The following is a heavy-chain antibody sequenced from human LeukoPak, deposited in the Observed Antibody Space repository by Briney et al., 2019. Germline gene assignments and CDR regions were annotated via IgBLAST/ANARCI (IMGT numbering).Heavy chain of an antibody. CDR2: ISYDGSNK. CDR3: VVGDIVVVPAADLNWFDP. D-gene: IGHD2-2*01. V-gene: IGHV3-30-3*01. J-gene: IGHJ5*02. CDR1: GFTFSSYA. Sequence: PGGSLRLSCATSGFTFSSYAMHWVRQAPGKGLEWVAVISYDGSNKYYADSVKGRFTISRDNSKNTLYQQMNSLRAEDTAVYYCVVGDIVVVPAADLNWFDPWGQGTLVTVSS.